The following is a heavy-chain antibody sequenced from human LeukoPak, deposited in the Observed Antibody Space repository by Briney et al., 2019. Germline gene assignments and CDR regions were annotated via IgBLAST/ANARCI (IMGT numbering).Heavy chain of an antibody. J-gene: IGHJ4*02. CDR1: GFPFSNFA. Sequence: PGGSLRLSCAASGFPFSNFAMTWVRQAPGKGLEWVSTIGSSGGITYYADSEKGRFTISIDNSKNTLYLQINSLRAEDTAVYYCAKRATSSTIFYYLDDWGQGTLVTVSS. D-gene: IGHD3-10*02. CDR2: IGSSGGIT. V-gene: IGHV3-23*01. CDR3: AKRATSSTIFYYLDD.